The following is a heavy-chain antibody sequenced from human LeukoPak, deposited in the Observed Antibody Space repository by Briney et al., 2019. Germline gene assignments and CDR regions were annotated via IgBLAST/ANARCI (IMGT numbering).Heavy chain of an antibody. J-gene: IGHJ3*02. Sequence: ASVKVSCKASGYTITDYYIHWVRQAPGQGLEWMGWINPNSGGTILAQKSQGRVTMTRDTSINTAYMELSSLRSDDTAVYYCARAGHYYDSSGYHDAFDIWGQGTMVTVSS. CDR1: GYTITDYY. V-gene: IGHV1-2*02. D-gene: IGHD3-22*01. CDR2: INPNSGGT. CDR3: ARAGHYYDSSGYHDAFDI.